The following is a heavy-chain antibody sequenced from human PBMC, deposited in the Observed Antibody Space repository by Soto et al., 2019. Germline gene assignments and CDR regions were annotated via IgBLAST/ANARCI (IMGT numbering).Heavy chain of an antibody. CDR2: IWYDGSNK. D-gene: IGHD4-17*01. V-gene: IGHV3-33*01. CDR3: ARDYRTVTDNDAFDI. J-gene: IGHJ3*02. CDR1: GFTFSSYG. Sequence: QVQLVESGGGVVQPGRSLRLSCAASGFTFSSYGMHWVRQAPGKGLEWVAVIWYDGSNKYYGDSVKGRFTISRDNSRNTLYLQMNSLRAEDTAVYYCARDYRTVTDNDAFDIWGQGAMVTVSS.